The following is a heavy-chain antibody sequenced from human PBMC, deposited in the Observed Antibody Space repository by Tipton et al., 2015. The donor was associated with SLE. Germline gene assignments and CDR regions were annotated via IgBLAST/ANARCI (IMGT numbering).Heavy chain of an antibody. CDR1: GGSIRSDY. CDR3: VKIGWLGWDFQL. Sequence: LSLTCTVSGGSIRSDYWNWIRQPPGKGLEWVANINQDESARYYVDSVKGRFTISRDNAKNSVYLQIDSLRVEDTAVYYCVKIGWLGWDFQLWGQGTLVTVSS. J-gene: IGHJ1*01. CDR2: INQDESAR. D-gene: IGHD6-19*01. V-gene: IGHV3-7*01.